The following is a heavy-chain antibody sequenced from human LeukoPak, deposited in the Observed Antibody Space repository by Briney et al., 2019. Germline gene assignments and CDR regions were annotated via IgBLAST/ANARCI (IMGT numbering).Heavy chain of an antibody. V-gene: IGHV5-51*01. J-gene: IGHJ4*02. CDR3: AKFHATWYGDT. Sequence: GESLKISCQGSGYNFATYWIVWVRQMPGKGLEWMGIIYPGNSHTRYSPSFQGQVTISADTSISTAYLHWSSLQSSDTAMYYCAKFHATWYGDTWGQGTLVTVSS. D-gene: IGHD6-13*01. CDR1: GYNFATYW. CDR2: IYPGNSHT.